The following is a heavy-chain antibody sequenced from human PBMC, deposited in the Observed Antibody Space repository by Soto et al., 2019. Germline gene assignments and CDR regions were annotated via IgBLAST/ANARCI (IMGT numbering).Heavy chain of an antibody. J-gene: IGHJ6*02. Sequence: PSETLSLTCTVSGGSIISSSYYWGWIRQPPGKGLEWIGSIYYSGSTYYNPSLKSRVTISVDTSKNQFSLKLSSVTAADTAVYYCAXTGSGSYLGYYYYGMDVWGQGTTVTVSS. CDR1: GGSIISSSYY. V-gene: IGHV4-39*01. CDR2: IYYSGST. CDR3: AXTGSGSYLGYYYYGMDV. D-gene: IGHD3-10*01.